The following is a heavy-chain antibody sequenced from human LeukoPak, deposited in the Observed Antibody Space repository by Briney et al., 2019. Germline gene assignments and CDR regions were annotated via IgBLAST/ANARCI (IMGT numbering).Heavy chain of an antibody. CDR2: ISANAGGT. V-gene: IGHV3-23*01. CDR3: AKRDGSGSSEKTFDY. Sequence: GGSLRLSCAASGFTFSNYGMSWVRQAPGKGLEWVSAISANAGGTSYADSVKGRFTISRDNSKDTLYLQMNSLRAEDAALYYCAKRDGSGSSEKTFDYWGQGTLVTVSS. D-gene: IGHD3-10*01. CDR1: GFTFSNYG. J-gene: IGHJ4*02.